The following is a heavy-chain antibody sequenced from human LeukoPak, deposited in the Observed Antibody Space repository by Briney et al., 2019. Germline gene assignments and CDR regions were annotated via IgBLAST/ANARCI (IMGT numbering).Heavy chain of an antibody. CDR1: GYTFTGYY. CDR2: INPNSDGT. CDR3: ARARWDRARYFDY. D-gene: IGHD1-26*01. J-gene: IGHJ4*02. Sequence: ASVKVSCKASGYTFTGYYIHWVRQAPGQGLEWMGWINPNSDGTIYAQKFQGRVTMTRDTSIRTAYMELSRLRSDDTAVYYCARARWDRARYFDYWGQGTLVTVSS. V-gene: IGHV1-2*02.